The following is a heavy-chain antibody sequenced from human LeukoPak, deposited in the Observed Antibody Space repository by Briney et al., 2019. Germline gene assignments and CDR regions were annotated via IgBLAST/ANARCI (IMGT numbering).Heavy chain of an antibody. CDR2: IASNGGNT. CDR3: AKRVVMGRFGEGYGMDV. V-gene: IGHV3-23*01. CDR1: GFTFSAFS. Sequence: PGGSLRLSCVASGFTFSAFSMTWVRQAPGKGLEWVSLIASNGGNTYYADSVKGRFTVSRDNSKNTLYLQMNSLRAEDTAVYYCAKRVVMGRFGEGYGMDVWGQGTTVTVSS. D-gene: IGHD3-10*01. J-gene: IGHJ6*02.